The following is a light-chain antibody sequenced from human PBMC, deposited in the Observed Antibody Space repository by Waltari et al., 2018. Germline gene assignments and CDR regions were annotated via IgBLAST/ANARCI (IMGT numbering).Light chain of an antibody. J-gene: IGLJ3*02. Sequence: QLVLTQSPSASASLGASVKLTCTLSSGHSSNVVASPQQGPEKGPRYLMKVNSDGSHSRGDVIPDRFSGSSSGAERYLTISNLQSEDEADYYCQTGGHGTWVFGGGTGLTVV. V-gene: IGLV4-69*01. CDR3: QTGGHGTWV. CDR2: VNSDGSH. CDR1: SGHSSNV.